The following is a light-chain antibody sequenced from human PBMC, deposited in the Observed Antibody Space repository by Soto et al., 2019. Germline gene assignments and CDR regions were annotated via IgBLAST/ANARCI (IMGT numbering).Light chain of an antibody. CDR1: QTIRNY. J-gene: IGKJ1*01. CDR2: DAS. CDR3: QPYGLQGT. Sequence: DIQMTQSPSTLSAFVGDRVTITCRASQTIRNYLAWYQQKPGKAPDLLIYDASSLENEVPSRFSGSGFGTEFTLTISSLPPDDCATYYCQPYGLQGTLGQGTKVDIK. V-gene: IGKV1-5*01.